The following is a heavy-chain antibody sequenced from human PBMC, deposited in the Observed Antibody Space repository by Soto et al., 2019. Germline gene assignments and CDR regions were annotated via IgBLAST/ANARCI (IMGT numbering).Heavy chain of an antibody. Sequence: SVKVSCKASGGTFSSFGLTWVRQAPGQGLEWMGRIVPIFGTANYAQKFQGRVTITADKSTSTAYMELSSLRSEDTAVYYCAIRVNGYSGYVSDYWGQGTLVTVSS. CDR3: AIRVNGYSGYVSDY. CDR1: GGTFSSFG. D-gene: IGHD5-12*01. CDR2: IVPIFGTA. V-gene: IGHV1-69*06. J-gene: IGHJ4*02.